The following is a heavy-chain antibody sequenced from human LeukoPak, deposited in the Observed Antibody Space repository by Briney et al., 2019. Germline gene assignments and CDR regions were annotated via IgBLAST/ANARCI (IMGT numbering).Heavy chain of an antibody. CDR3: ARSRQLSSSGWYYYYGMDV. D-gene: IGHD6-19*01. V-gene: IGHV4-59*01. J-gene: IGHJ6*02. CDR2: IYYSGRT. Sequence: LETLSLTPMDPRGSPRRYKWSWIPPPPRKEGGWVWHIYYSGRTNYNPPPKSRVTISVYTSKNQFSLKLSSVTAADTGVYYCARSRQLSSSGWYYYYGMDVWGQGTTVTVSS. CDR1: RGSPRRYK.